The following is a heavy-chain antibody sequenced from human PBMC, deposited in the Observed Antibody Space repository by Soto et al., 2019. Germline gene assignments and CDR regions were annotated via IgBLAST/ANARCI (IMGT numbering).Heavy chain of an antibody. CDR3: AREPPRATAGLNYFDP. Sequence: ASVKVSCKASGYTFTNFGISWMRQAPGQGLEWMGWISPFNGHTHYAQKFQGRVALTTDTSTSTAFLLLRSLRSDDTAAYYCAREPPRATAGLNYFDPWGQGTLVTSPQ. V-gene: IGHV1-18*01. CDR2: ISPFNGHT. D-gene: IGHD6-13*01. J-gene: IGHJ5*02. CDR1: GYTFTNFG.